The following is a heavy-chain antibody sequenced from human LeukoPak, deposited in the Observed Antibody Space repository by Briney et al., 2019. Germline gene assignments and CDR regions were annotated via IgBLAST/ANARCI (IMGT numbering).Heavy chain of an antibody. CDR1: GYTFTSYA. CDR2: MNPNDGNK. CDR3: ARVGHYYGSESSYTYYYYYMDV. Sequence: ASVKASCKASGYTFTSYAINWVRQATGQGLEWMGWMNPNDGNKSYTQKFQSRVTIPRNPSISTGDMELSSLRSEDTALYYCARVGHYYGSESSYTYYYYYMDVWGKGTAVTVSS. V-gene: IGHV1-8*03. D-gene: IGHD3-10*01. J-gene: IGHJ6*03.